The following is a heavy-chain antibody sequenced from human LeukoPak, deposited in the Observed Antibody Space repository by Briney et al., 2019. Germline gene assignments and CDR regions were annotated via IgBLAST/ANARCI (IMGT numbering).Heavy chain of an antibody. D-gene: IGHD2-2*01. Sequence: ASVKVSCKASGYTFTSYGISWVRQAPGQGLEWMGWISAYNGNTNYAQKLQGRVTMTTDTSTSTAYMELRSLRSDDTAVYYCARDGYCSSTSCYEPSLDYWGQGTLVTVSS. CDR1: GYTFTSYG. CDR3: ARDGYCSSTSCYEPSLDY. J-gene: IGHJ4*02. CDR2: ISAYNGNT. V-gene: IGHV1-18*01.